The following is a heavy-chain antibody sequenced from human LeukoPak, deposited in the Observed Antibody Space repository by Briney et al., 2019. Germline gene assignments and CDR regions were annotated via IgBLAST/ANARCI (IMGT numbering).Heavy chain of an antibody. CDR2: ISAYNGNT. J-gene: IGHJ4*02. V-gene: IGHV1-18*01. Sequence: GASVKVSCKASGYTFTSYGISWVRQAPGQGLEWMGWISAYNGNTNYAQKLQGRVTMTTGTSTSTAYMELRSLRSDDTAVYYCARDRAGYSSSWYPLDYWGQGTLVTVSS. D-gene: IGHD6-13*01. CDR3: ARDRAGYSSSWYPLDY. CDR1: GYTFTSYG.